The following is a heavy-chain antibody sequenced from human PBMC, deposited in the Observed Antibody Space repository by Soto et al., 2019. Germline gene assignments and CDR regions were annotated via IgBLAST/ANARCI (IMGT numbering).Heavy chain of an antibody. Sequence: SETLSLTCTVSGGSISSYYWSWIRQPPWKGLEWIGYIYYSGSTNYNPSLKSRVTISVDTSKNQFSLKLSSVTAADTAVYYCAREWCSSTSCYGGIGYWGQGTLVTVSS. V-gene: IGHV4-59*01. CDR3: AREWCSSTSCYGGIGY. D-gene: IGHD2-2*01. CDR1: GGSISSYY. CDR2: IYYSGST. J-gene: IGHJ4*02.